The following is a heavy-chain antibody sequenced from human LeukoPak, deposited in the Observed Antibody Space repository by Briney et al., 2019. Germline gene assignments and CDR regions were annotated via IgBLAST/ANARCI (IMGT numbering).Heavy chain of an antibody. CDR3: AKDRGSNVVVVAATNDAFDI. J-gene: IGHJ3*02. V-gene: IGHV3-23*01. D-gene: IGHD2-15*01. Sequence: GGSLRLSCAASGFTFSSYAMSWVRQAPGKGLEWVSAISGSGGSTYYADSVKGRFTISRDNSKNTLYLQMNGLRAEDTAVYYCAKDRGSNVVVVAATNDAFDIWGQGTMVTVSS. CDR1: GFTFSSYA. CDR2: ISGSGGST.